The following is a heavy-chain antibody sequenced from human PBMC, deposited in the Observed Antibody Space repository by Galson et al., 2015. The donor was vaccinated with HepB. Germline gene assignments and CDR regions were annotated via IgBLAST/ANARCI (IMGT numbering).Heavy chain of an antibody. CDR3: ASPSERELLDYFVY. CDR1: GFTFSNYA. J-gene: IGHJ4*02. CDR2: MSYDGRNT. D-gene: IGHD1-26*01. V-gene: IGHV3-30-3*01. Sequence: SLRLSCAASGFTFSNYAMHWVRQAPGRGLEWVAVMSYDGRNTYYADSVKGRFIISRDNSKNTLYLQMNSLRAEDTAVYYCASPSERELLDYFVYWGQGTLVTVSS.